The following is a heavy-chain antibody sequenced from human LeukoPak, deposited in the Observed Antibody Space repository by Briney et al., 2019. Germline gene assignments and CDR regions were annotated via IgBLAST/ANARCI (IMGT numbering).Heavy chain of an antibody. CDR3: TRAVSGWTGYFDY. J-gene: IGHJ4*02. CDR1: GFTSGDYA. CDR2: IRSEAYGGTT. Sequence: GGSLRLSCTASGFTSGDYAMSWVRQAPGKGLEWVGFIRSEAYGGTTEYAASVKGRFTISRDDSKSIAYLQMNSLKTGDTAVYYCTRAVSGWTGYFDYWGQGTLVTVSS. V-gene: IGHV3-49*04. D-gene: IGHD6-19*01.